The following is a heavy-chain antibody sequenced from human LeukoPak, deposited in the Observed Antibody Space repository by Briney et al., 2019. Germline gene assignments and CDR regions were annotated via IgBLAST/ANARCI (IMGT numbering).Heavy chain of an antibody. CDR2: IIPNLGTT. CDR3: ATTNDGGGYQWGDFFDF. V-gene: IGHV1-69*04. CDR1: GYTFTSYG. D-gene: IGHD3-22*01. Sequence: SVKVSCKASGYTFTSYGISWVRQAPGRGLEWMGRIIPNLGTTNRAQNFQDRVTLTADKSTNTAYMELTSLTSDDTAVYYCATTNDGGGYQWGDFFDFWGQGTLVTVSS. J-gene: IGHJ4*02.